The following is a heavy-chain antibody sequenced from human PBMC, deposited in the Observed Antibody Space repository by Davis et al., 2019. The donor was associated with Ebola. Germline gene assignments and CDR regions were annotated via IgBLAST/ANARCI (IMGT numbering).Heavy chain of an antibody. J-gene: IGHJ6*03. D-gene: IGHD6-13*01. CDR3: AKARLESSSWDYYYYYMDV. CDR1: GFTFSSYG. CDR2: IWYDGSNK. V-gene: IGHV3-33*06. Sequence: PGGSLRPSCAASGFTFSSYGMHWVRQAPGKGLEWVAVIWYDGSNKYYADSVKGRFTISRDNSKNTLYLQMNSLRAEDTAVYYCAKARLESSSWDYYYYYMDVWGKGTTVTVSS.